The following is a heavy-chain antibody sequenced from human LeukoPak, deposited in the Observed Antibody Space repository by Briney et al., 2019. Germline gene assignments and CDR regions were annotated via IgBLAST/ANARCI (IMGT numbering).Heavy chain of an antibody. CDR1: GFTFSSYA. D-gene: IGHD1-14*01. V-gene: IGHV3-30-3*01. J-gene: IGHJ5*02. Sequence: GRSLRLSCAASGFTFSSYAMHWVRQAPGKGLEWVAVISYDGSNKYYADSVKGRFTISRDNSKNTLYLQMNSLRAEDTAVYYCARETRYRGGPNWFDPWGQGTLVTVSP. CDR3: ARETRYRGGPNWFDP. CDR2: ISYDGSNK.